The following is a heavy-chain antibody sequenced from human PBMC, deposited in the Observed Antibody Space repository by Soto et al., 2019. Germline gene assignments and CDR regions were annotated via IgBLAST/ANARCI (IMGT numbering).Heavy chain of an antibody. J-gene: IGHJ4*02. Sequence: PSETLSLTCTVSGGSISSYYWSWIRQPPGKGLEWIGYIYYSGSTNYNPSLKSRVTISVDTSKNQFSLKLSSVTAADTAVYYCARDRSDGYGDYFDYWGQGTLVTV. V-gene: IGHV4-59*01. CDR3: ARDRSDGYGDYFDY. CDR1: GGSISSYY. D-gene: IGHD4-17*01. CDR2: IYYSGST.